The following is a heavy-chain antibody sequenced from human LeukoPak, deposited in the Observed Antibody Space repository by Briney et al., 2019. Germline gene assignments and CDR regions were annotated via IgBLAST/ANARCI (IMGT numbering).Heavy chain of an antibody. CDR2: INPNSGDT. CDR3: ARDRPLFSSGDYYGMDV. J-gene: IGHJ6*02. Sequence: ASVKVSCKASGYSFTVYYFHWVRQAPGQGLEWMGWINPNSGDTNYAQKFQGRVTMTRDTSISTAYMELSRLGADDTAVYYCARDRPLFSSGDYYGMDVWGQGTTGTVSS. CDR1: GYSFTVYY. D-gene: IGHD6-19*01. V-gene: IGHV1-2*02.